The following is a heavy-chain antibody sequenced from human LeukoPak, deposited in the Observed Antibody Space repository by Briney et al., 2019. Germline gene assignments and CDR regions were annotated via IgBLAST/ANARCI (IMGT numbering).Heavy chain of an antibody. Sequence: PGRSLRLSCAASGFTFSSYDMHWVRQAPGKGLEWVAVISHDGNNKYYPDSVKGRFTISRDNSKNTLFLQMNSLRGEDTAVYYCAKEVVIAAIDYWGQGTLVTVSS. V-gene: IGHV3-30*18. CDR1: GFTFSSYD. J-gene: IGHJ4*02. D-gene: IGHD2-15*01. CDR2: ISHDGNNK. CDR3: AKEVVIAAIDY.